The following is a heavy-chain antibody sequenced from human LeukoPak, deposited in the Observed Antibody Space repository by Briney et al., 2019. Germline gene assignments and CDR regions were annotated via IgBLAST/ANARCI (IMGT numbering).Heavy chain of an antibody. CDR3: ARQGGPFDY. V-gene: IGHV4-30-2*03. CDR1: GGSISSNGYS. Sequence: SETLSLTCAVSGGSISSNGYSWSWIRQPPGKGLEWIGSIFYSGSSYYNPPLKSRVTISVDTSKKQFSLKLSSVTAADTAVYYCARQGGPFDYWGQGILVTVSS. CDR2: IFYSGSS. D-gene: IGHD3-16*01. J-gene: IGHJ4*02.